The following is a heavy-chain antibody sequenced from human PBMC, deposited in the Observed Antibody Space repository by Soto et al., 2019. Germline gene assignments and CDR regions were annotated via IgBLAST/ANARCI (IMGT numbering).Heavy chain of an antibody. D-gene: IGHD3-3*01. CDR2: MYYSAMT. J-gene: IGHJ6*03. Sequence: QVQLQESGPGLVKPSETLSLTCSVPGGSIRSHNWSWIRQPPGKGLEWIGCMYYSAMTEYNPSLKSRVTISADTSNNQVSLKLSSVTAADPAVYYCARHLFDSWKGYPYYYYMDVWGKGTAVTVSS. CDR1: GGSIRSHN. V-gene: IGHV4-59*08. CDR3: ARHLFDSWKGYPYYYYMDV.